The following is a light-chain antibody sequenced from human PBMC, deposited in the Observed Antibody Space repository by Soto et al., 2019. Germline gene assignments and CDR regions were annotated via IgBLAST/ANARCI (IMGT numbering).Light chain of an antibody. CDR1: QPINAY. Sequence: DIQMTQSPSSLSASVGDRVTITCRASQPINAYLNWYQQKPGQAPKLLIYAASSLQSGVPSRFSGSGSGTDFTLTISSLQPEDFATYYCQQSYSILPYTFGQGTTLEIK. CDR2: AAS. V-gene: IGKV1-39*01. J-gene: IGKJ2*01. CDR3: QQSYSILPYT.